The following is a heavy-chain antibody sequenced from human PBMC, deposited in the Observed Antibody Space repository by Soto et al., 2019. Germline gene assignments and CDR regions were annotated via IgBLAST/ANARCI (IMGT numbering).Heavy chain of an antibody. D-gene: IGHD6-19*01. CDR3: ARSISSGWHFDY. J-gene: IGHJ4*02. Sequence: EVQLVESGGGLVQPGGSLRLSCAASGFTFSSYAMHWVRQAPGKGLEYVSAISSNGGSTYYANSVKGRFTISRDNSKNTLYLQMGSLRAEDMAVYYCARSISSGWHFDYWGQGTLVTVSS. CDR2: ISSNGGST. CDR1: GFTFSSYA. V-gene: IGHV3-64*01.